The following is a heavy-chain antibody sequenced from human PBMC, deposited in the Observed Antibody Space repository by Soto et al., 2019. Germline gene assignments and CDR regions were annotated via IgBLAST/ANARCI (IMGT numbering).Heavy chain of an antibody. Sequence: SETLSLTCTVYGGSVSDYYWSWVRQPAGKGLEWIGRIHPGGNTNYSPSLMSRVTMSVDTSHNQFSLKLTSVTAADTAVYYCVRGPYCGGDCYFASWGQGALVTVS. CDR2: IHPGGNT. V-gene: IGHV4-4*07. J-gene: IGHJ4*02. D-gene: IGHD2-21*02. CDR1: GGSVSDYY. CDR3: VRGPYCGGDCYFAS.